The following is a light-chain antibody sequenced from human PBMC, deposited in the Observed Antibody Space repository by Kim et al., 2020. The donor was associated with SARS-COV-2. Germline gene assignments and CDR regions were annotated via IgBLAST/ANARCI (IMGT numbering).Light chain of an antibody. V-gene: IGLV1-44*01. CDR1: SSNIGVNT. CDR2: DNN. J-gene: IGLJ1*01. CDR3: AAWDDSLDGHV. Sequence: SVLTQPPSTSGTPGQRVTISCSGSSSNIGVNTVSWYQHLPGTAPKLLIHDNNERPSGVPDRFSGSKSGTSASRAISGLLSEDEADYYCAAWDDSLDGHVFGTGTKVSV.